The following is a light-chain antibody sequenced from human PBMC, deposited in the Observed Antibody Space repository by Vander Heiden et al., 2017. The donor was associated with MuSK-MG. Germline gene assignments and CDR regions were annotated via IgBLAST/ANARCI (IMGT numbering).Light chain of an antibody. CDR1: QSVGSY. J-gene: IGKJ4*01. CDR3: QQTDSTLIT. V-gene: IGKV1-39*01. CDR2: TAS. Sequence: DIQMTQSPSSLSASVGDTVTITCRASQSVGSYVNWYQQKPGRAPNLLIYTASTLQSGVPSRFSGSGSGTDFTLTITSLQPEDSATYYCQQTDSTLITFAGGTKVXIK.